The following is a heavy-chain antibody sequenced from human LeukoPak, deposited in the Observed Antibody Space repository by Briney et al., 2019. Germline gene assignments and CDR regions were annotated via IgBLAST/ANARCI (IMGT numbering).Heavy chain of an antibody. Sequence: SETLSLTCSISGGSISSFYWSWIRQPAGKGLEWIGRISTRGNTDYNPSLKSRVTLLVDTSNNQFSLKLSSVTAADTAVYYCASDSFYDSGGYFYYWGQGTLVTVSS. D-gene: IGHD3-22*01. CDR1: GGSISSFY. V-gene: IGHV4-4*07. J-gene: IGHJ4*02. CDR2: ISTRGNT. CDR3: ASDSFYDSGGYFYY.